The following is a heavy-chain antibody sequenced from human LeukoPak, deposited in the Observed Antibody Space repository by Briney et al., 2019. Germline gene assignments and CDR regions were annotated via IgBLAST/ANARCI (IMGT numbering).Heavy chain of an antibody. CDR2: IYYSGST. V-gene: IGHV4-59*01. CDR3: ARVAHTAMALCDY. Sequence: KPSETLFLTCTVSGGSISSYYWSWIRQPPGKGPEWIGYIYYSGSTNYNPSLKSRVTISVDTSKNQFSLKLSSVTAADTAVYYCARVAHTAMALCDYWGQGTLVTVSS. J-gene: IGHJ4*02. D-gene: IGHD5-18*01. CDR1: GGSISSYY.